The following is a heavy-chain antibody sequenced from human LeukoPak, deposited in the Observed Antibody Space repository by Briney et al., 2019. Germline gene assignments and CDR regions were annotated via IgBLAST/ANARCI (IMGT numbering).Heavy chain of an antibody. CDR1: GGSISSYY. V-gene: IGHV4-59*12. D-gene: IGHD3-9*01. Sequence: SETQSLTCTVSGGSISSYYWSWIRQPPGKGLEWIGYIYYSGSTNYNPSLKSRVTISVDTSKNQFSLKLSSVTAADTAVYYCARGGRYFDWLLEYYFDYWGQGTLVTVSS. J-gene: IGHJ4*02. CDR3: ARGGRYFDWLLEYYFDY. CDR2: IYYSGST.